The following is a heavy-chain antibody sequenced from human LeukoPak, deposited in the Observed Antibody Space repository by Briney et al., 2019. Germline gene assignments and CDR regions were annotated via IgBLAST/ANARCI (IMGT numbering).Heavy chain of an antibody. Sequence: SGGSLRLSCSASGFTFSSYVLSWVRQAPGKGLEWVSAISGSGESIYYADSVKDRFTISRDNSKDTLYLQMNSLTAEDTAVYYCAKDPRGGYSGSWYFDYWGQGTLVTVSS. D-gene: IGHD5-12*01. V-gene: IGHV3-23*01. CDR1: GFTFSSYV. J-gene: IGHJ4*02. CDR3: AKDPRGGYSGSWYFDY. CDR2: ISGSGESI.